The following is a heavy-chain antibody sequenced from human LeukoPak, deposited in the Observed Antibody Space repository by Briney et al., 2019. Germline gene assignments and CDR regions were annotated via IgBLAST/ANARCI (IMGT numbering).Heavy chain of an antibody. CDR2: ISGSRNNT. V-gene: IGHV3-23*01. J-gene: IGHJ4*02. D-gene: IGHD2-15*01. CDR1: GFTFSSYA. Sequence: PGGSLRLSCAASGFTFSSYAMAWVRQAPGKGLEWVSAISGSRNNTYYADSVKGRFTISRDNSKNTLYLQMNSLRAEDTAVYYCAKWSCSGGSCYPFDYWGQGTLVTVSS. CDR3: AKWSCSGGSCYPFDY.